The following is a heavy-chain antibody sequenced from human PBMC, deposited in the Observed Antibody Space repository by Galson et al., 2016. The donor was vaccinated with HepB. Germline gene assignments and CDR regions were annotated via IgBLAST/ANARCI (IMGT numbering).Heavy chain of an antibody. CDR2: IKQDGSEK. Sequence: SLRLSCAASGFSFSDYWMTWVHQAPGKGLEWVANIKQDGSEKYYVDSVKGRFTISRDNAKNSLYLQMNSLRAEDTAIYYCVSRRHIAADGVDWGQGILVTGS. D-gene: IGHD6-13*01. CDR3: VSRRHIAADGVD. J-gene: IGHJ4*02. CDR1: GFSFSDYW. V-gene: IGHV3-7*02.